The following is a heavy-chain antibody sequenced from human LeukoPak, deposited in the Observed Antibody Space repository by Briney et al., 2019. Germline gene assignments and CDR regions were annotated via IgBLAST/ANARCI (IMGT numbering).Heavy chain of an antibody. CDR2: ISSSGSTI. CDR3: ARASRYCSSTSCTYYFDY. CDR1: GFIFSDYY. D-gene: IGHD2-2*01. V-gene: IGHV3-11*01. J-gene: IGHJ4*02. Sequence: PGGSLRLSCAASGFIFSDYYMSWIRQAPGKGLEWVSYISSSGSTIYYADSVKGRFTISRDNAKNSLYLQMNSLRAEDTAVYYCARASRYCSSTSCTYYFDYWGQGTLVTVSS.